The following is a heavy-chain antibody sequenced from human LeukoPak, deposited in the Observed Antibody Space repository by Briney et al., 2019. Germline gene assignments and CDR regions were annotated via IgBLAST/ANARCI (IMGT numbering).Heavy chain of an antibody. D-gene: IGHD4-17*01. CDR3: ASPTPVTTY. Sequence: GGSLRLSCAASGFTFSSYAMHWVRQAPGKGLEWVAVISYDGSNKYYADSVKGRFTISRDNSKNTLYLQMNSLRAEDTAVYYCASPTPVTTYWGQGPLVTVS. J-gene: IGHJ4*02. CDR2: ISYDGSNK. V-gene: IGHV3-30-3*01. CDR1: GFTFSSYA.